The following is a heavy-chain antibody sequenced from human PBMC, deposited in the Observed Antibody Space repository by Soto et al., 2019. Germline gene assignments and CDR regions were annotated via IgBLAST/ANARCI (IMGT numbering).Heavy chain of an antibody. CDR2: IYYSGST. D-gene: IGHD3-10*01. Sequence: PSETLSLTCTVSGGSISSGGYYWSWIRQHPGKGLEWIGYIYYSGSTYYNPSLKSRVTISVDTSKNQFSLKLSSVTAADTAVYYCARVFGSGSYSADYYYYYGMDVWGQGTTVTVSS. V-gene: IGHV4-31*03. J-gene: IGHJ6*02. CDR3: ARVFGSGSYSADYYYYYGMDV. CDR1: GGSISSGGYY.